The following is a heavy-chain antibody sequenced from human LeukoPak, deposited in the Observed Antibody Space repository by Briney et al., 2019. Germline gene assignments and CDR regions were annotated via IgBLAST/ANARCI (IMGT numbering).Heavy chain of an antibody. CDR1: GFTFSSYG. V-gene: IGHV3-33*01. J-gene: IGHJ3*02. D-gene: IGHD4-17*01. Sequence: GGSLRLPCAASGFTFSSYGMHWVRQAPGKGLEWVGVIWYDGSNKYYADSVKGRFTISRDNSKNTLSLQMNSLRAEDTAVYYCVREQYGDDDAFDIWGQGTMVTVSS. CDR2: IWYDGSNK. CDR3: VREQYGDDDAFDI.